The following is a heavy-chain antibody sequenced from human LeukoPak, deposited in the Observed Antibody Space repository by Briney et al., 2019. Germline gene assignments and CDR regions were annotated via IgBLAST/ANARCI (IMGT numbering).Heavy chain of an antibody. Sequence: SETLSLTCAVYGGSFSGYYWSWIRQPPGKGLEWIGEINHSGSTNYNPSLKSRVTISVDTSKNQFSLKLSSVTAADTAVYYCARANDFWSGYYYAFDIWGQGTMVTVSS. CDR1: GGSFSGYY. J-gene: IGHJ3*02. V-gene: IGHV4-34*01. CDR3: ARANDFWSGYYYAFDI. D-gene: IGHD3-3*01. CDR2: INHSGST.